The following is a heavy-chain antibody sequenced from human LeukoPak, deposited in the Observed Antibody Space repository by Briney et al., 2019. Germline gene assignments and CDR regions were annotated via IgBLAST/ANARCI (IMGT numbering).Heavy chain of an antibody. Sequence: SETLSLTCTVSGGSISGYYWSWIRQPPGKGLEWIGYIFYSGSANYNPSLKSRVTISVDTSKNQFSLKLSSVTAADTAVYYCARLRSSSSSGLEFNWFDPWGQGTLVTVSS. CDR1: GGSISGYY. CDR2: IFYSGSA. D-gene: IGHD6-6*01. V-gene: IGHV4-59*01. J-gene: IGHJ5*02. CDR3: ARLRSSSSSGLEFNWFDP.